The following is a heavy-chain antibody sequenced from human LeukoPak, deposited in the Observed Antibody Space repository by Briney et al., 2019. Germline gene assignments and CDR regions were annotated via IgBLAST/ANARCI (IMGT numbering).Heavy chain of an antibody. J-gene: IGHJ4*02. V-gene: IGHV5-51*01. CDR3: ARHEGSYGSGSYYADS. D-gene: IGHD3-10*01. CDR1: GYIFTRYW. Sequence: GESLKISCEGSGYIFTRYWIAWVRQMPGKGLELMGIIYPGDSDTKYSPSFQGQVTISADKSTSTAYLQWTSLKASDTALYYCARHEGSYGSGSYYADSWGQGTLVTVSS. CDR2: IYPGDSDT.